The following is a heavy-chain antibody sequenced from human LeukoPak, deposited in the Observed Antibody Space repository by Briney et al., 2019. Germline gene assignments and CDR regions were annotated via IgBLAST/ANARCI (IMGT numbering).Heavy chain of an antibody. J-gene: IGHJ4*02. CDR3: ARSPENKIYYDSTGSLKFDS. D-gene: IGHD3-22*01. Sequence: PSETLSLTCTVSGGSISSYYWSWIRQPAGKGLEWGGRIYTSGSTNYNTSLKSRVTMSVDTSKKQFSLKLSTVTAADTAVYYCARSPENKIYYDSTGSLKFDSCGQGAL. V-gene: IGHV4-4*07. CDR2: IYTSGST. CDR1: GGSISSYY.